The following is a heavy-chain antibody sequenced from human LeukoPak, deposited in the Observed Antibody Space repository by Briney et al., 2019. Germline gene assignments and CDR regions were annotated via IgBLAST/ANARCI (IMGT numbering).Heavy chain of an antibody. CDR2: INPNSGGT. CDR3: ARWQGSGEEKVDY. D-gene: IGHD3-10*01. CDR1: GYTFTGYY. J-gene: IGHJ4*02. V-gene: IGHV1-2*02. Sequence: ASVKVSCKASGYTFTGYYMHWVRQAPGQGFEWMGWINPNSGGTNYAQKFQGRVTMTRDTSISTAYMELSRLRSDDTAVYYRARWQGSGEEKVDYWGQGTLVTVSS.